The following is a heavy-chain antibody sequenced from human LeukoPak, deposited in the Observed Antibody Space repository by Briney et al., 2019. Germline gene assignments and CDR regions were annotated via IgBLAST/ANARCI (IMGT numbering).Heavy chain of an antibody. V-gene: IGHV3-21*01. D-gene: IGHD6-13*01. CDR3: ARAAAGTRPLLGQQ. J-gene: IGHJ1*01. Sequence: NPGGSLILSCAASGFTFSSYSMNWVRQAPGKGLEWVSSISSSSYIYYADSVKGRFTISRDNAKNSLYLQMNSLRSEDTAVYHCARAAAGTRPLLGQQWGQGTLVIVSS. CDR2: ISSSSYI. CDR1: GFTFSSYS.